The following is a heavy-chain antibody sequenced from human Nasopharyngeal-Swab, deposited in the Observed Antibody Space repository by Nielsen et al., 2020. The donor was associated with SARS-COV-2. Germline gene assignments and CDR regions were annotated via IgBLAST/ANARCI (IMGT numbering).Heavy chain of an antibody. CDR2: ISTTTATI. D-gene: IGHD5-12*01. J-gene: IGHJ3*02. CDR3: AREVPYSGHDDAFDI. V-gene: IGHV3-48*03. Sequence: WIRQPPGKGLEWISYISTTTATIYYADSVKGRFTISRDNAKNSLYLQMNSLRAEDTAVYYCAREVPYSGHDDAFDIWGQETMVTVSS.